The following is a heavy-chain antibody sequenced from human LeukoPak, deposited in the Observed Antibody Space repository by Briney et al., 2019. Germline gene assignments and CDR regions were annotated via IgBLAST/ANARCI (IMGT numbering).Heavy chain of an antibody. CDR3: ARDAREWGTYYFDY. J-gene: IGHJ4*02. D-gene: IGHD3-16*01. CDR2: ISYDGSNK. CDR1: GFTFSSYA. V-gene: IGHV3-30*04. Sequence: QSGGSLRLSCAASGFTFSSYAMHWVRQAPGKGLEWVAVISYDGSNKYYADSVKGRFTISRDNSKNTLYLQMNSLRAEDTAVYYCARDAREWGTYYFDYWGQGTLVTVSS.